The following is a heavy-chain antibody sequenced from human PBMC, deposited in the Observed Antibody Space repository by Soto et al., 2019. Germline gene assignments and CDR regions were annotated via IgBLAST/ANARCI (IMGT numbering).Heavy chain of an antibody. V-gene: IGHV1-18*01. Sequence: QVQLVQSGAEVKKPGASVKVSCKASGYTFTSYGISWVRQAPGQGLEWMGWIRVYNGNTNYAQKLQGRVTMTTDTSTSTADRELRSLRADDTAVYYCARDLLPMDVWGQGTTVTVSS. J-gene: IGHJ6*02. CDR3: ARDLLPMDV. CDR1: GYTFTSYG. CDR2: IRVYNGNT.